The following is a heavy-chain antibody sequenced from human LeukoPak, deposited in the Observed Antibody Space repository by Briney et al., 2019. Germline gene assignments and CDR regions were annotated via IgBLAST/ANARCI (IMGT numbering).Heavy chain of an antibody. CDR2: IYYSRST. CDR3: ARDRSGPLDY. CDR1: GGSIISYY. D-gene: IGHD6-19*01. V-gene: IGHV4-59*01. Sequence: SSETLSLTWTVAGGSIISYYWSWIRQPPGKGLNGIGYIYYSRSTNYNPSLKSRVTISVDTSKIQFSLKLSSVTAADTAVYYCARDRSGPLDYWGQGTLVTVSS. J-gene: IGHJ4*02.